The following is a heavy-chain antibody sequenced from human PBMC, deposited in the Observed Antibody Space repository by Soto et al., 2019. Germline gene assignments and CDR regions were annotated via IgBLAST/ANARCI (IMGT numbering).Heavy chain of an antibody. Sequence: QVQLHESGPGLGKPSETLSLTRTVSGGSIRSYYWSWVRQPPGKGLEWIGYIYYSGSTDYNPSLKSRVTISVDTSKNQFSLKLSSVTAADTAVYYCARRVVEAATYDYWGQGTLVTVSS. J-gene: IGHJ4*02. CDR3: ARRVVEAATYDY. V-gene: IGHV4-59*01. CDR1: GGSIRSYY. CDR2: IYYSGST. D-gene: IGHD2-15*01.